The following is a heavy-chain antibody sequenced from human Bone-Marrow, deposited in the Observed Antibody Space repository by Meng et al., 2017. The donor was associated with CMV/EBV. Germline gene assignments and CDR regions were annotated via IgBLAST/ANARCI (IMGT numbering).Heavy chain of an antibody. CDR3: ARHNYDILTGYYAPFDY. J-gene: IGHJ4*02. D-gene: IGHD3-9*01. Sequence: YGGSFSGYYWSWIRQPPGKGLEWIGEINHSGSTNYNPSLKSRVTISVDTSKNQFSLKLSSVTAADTAVYYCARHNYDILTGYYAPFDYWGQGTLVTVSS. V-gene: IGHV4-34*01. CDR1: GGSFSGYY. CDR2: INHSGST.